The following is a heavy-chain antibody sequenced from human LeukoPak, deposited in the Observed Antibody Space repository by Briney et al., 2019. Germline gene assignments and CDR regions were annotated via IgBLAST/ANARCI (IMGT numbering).Heavy chain of an antibody. CDR1: GFTFSSYS. Sequence: GGSLRLSCAASGFTFSSYSMNCVRQAPGKGLEWVSYISSSSSTIYYADSVKGRFTISRDNAKNSLYLQMNSLRAEDTAVYYCAKDTLGGIAVAAKDYWGQGTLVTVSS. CDR3: AKDTLGGIAVAAKDY. D-gene: IGHD6-19*01. J-gene: IGHJ4*02. CDR2: ISSSSSTI. V-gene: IGHV3-48*01.